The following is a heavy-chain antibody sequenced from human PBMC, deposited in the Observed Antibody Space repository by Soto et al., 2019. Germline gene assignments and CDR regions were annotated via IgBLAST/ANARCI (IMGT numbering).Heavy chain of an antibody. V-gene: IGHV4-34*01. CDR3: ARLGSLRYFDWLSFYFDY. Sequence: SETLSLTCAFYGGSFSGYYWSWIRQPPGKGLEWIGQINHSGSTNYNPSLKSRVTISVDTSKNQFSMKLSSVTAADTAVYYCARLGSLRYFDWLSFYFDYWGQGTLVTVSS. CDR1: GGSFSGYY. CDR2: INHSGST. D-gene: IGHD3-9*01. J-gene: IGHJ4*02.